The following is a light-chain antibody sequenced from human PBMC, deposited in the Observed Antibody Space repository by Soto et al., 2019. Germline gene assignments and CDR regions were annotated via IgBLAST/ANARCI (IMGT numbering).Light chain of an antibody. CDR3: CSYAGSSTWV. V-gene: IGLV2-23*02. CDR1: SSDVGTYNL. J-gene: IGLJ3*02. CDR2: EVN. Sequence: QSVLTQPASVSGSPGQSITISCTGTSSDVGTYNLVSWYQQRPGKAPKLMIYEVNKRPSGVSNRFSGSKSGNTASLTISGLQAEDEADYSCCSYAGSSTWVFGGGTQLTVL.